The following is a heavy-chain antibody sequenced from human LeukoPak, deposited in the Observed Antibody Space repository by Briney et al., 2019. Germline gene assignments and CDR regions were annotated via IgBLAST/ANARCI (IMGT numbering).Heavy chain of an antibody. CDR2: FYYTGST. J-gene: IGHJ4*02. D-gene: IGHD5-18*01. CDR3: ARDKAGYTEY. Sequence: SETLSLTCIVSGGSIGSYYWSWIRQPPGKGLEWIGYFYYTGSTNYNPSPKSRVTISVDTSKNQISLKLSSVTAADTAVYYCARDKAGYTEYWGQGTLVTVSS. V-gene: IGHV4-59*01. CDR1: GGSIGSYY.